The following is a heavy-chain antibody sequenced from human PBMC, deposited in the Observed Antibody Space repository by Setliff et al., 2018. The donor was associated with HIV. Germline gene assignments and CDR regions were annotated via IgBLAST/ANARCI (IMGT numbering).Heavy chain of an antibody. CDR1: GGRFSNYG. Sequence: ASVKVSCKASGGRFSNYGISWVRQAPGQGLEWMGGIIPIFGTTNYAQMFQGRVTMTADESTSTAYMELSSLRSEDTAVYYCARDGYYYDSSGYYGSYYYYMDVWGKGTTVTVSS. CDR2: IIPIFGTT. D-gene: IGHD3-22*01. CDR3: ARDGYYYDSSGYYGSYYYYMDV. V-gene: IGHV1-69*13. J-gene: IGHJ6*03.